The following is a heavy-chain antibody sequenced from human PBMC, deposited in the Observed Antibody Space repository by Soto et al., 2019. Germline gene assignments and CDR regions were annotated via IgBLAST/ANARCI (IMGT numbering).Heavy chain of an antibody. Sequence: RASVKVSCKASGGTFSTPALNWVRQAPRQGLEWMGGIIPLTGGTDYAPKFQGRVTITADKSTKTAYMEVKRLTSEDTAVYYCARGVPSNAYFDQWGQGTLVT. V-gene: IGHV1-69*10. CDR3: ARGVPSNAYFDQ. J-gene: IGHJ4*02. CDR2: IIPLTGGT. D-gene: IGHD2-8*02. CDR1: GGTFSTPA.